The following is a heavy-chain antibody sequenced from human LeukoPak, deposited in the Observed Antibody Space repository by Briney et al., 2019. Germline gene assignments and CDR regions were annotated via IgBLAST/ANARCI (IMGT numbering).Heavy chain of an antibody. CDR3: AREGAGVATIDY. CDR2: IGSSGITI. J-gene: IGHJ4*02. CDR1: GFTFRSYE. D-gene: IGHD5-12*01. Sequence: GGSLRLSCAASGFTFRSYEMNWVRQAPGKGLEWVSYIGSSGITIYYADSVKGRFTISRDNAKNSLYLQMNSLRAEDTAVYYCAREGAGVATIDYWGQGTLVTVSS. V-gene: IGHV3-48*03.